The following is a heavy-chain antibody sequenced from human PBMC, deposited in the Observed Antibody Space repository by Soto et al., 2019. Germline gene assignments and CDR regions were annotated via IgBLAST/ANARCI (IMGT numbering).Heavy chain of an antibody. CDR1: GGSISSSNW. CDR3: ARATYYYYGMDV. V-gene: IGHV4-4*03. J-gene: IGHJ6*02. Sequence: LPETLSLTCAVSGGSISSSNWWSWVRQPPGKGLEWIGEIYHSGSTNYNPSLKSRVTISVDKSKNQFSLKLSSVTAADTAVYYCARATYYYYGMDVWGQGTTVTVSS. CDR2: IYHSGST.